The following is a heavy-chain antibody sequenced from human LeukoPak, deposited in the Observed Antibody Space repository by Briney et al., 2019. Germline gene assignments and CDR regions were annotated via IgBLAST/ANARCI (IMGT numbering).Heavy chain of an antibody. Sequence: ASVKVSCKASGYTFTSYYMHWVRQAPGQGLEWMGIINPSGGSTSYAQKFQGRVTMTEDTSTDTAYMELSSLRSEDTAVYYCATWGGANWFDPWGQGTLVTVSS. CDR3: ATWGGANWFDP. D-gene: IGHD1-26*01. J-gene: IGHJ5*02. CDR1: GYTFTSYY. CDR2: INPSGGST. V-gene: IGHV1-46*01.